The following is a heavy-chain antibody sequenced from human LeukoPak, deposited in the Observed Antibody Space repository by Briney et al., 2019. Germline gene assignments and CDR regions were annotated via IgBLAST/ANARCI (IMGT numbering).Heavy chain of an antibody. V-gene: IGHV3-15*01. CDR2: VKSRADGGTT. CDR1: GFTFNDAR. J-gene: IGHJ4*02. D-gene: IGHD1-26*01. CDR3: TSDPRIGRFFDS. Sequence: GSLRLSCAASGFTFNDARMKWGRHVPGKGLELVGRVKSRADGGTTVYAAPVKGRFTISRDDSKDTLYLQMNSLTTEDTAVYYCTSDPRIGRFFDSWGQGTLVTVSS.